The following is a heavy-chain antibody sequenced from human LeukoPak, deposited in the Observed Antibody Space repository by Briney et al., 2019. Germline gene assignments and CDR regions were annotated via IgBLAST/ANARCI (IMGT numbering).Heavy chain of an antibody. CDR3: ARGYLPSWLAPRYYYYGMDV. V-gene: IGHV3-53*01. Sequence: PGGSLRLSCAVSGFTFSSYAMSWVRQAPGKGLEWVSVIYSGGSTYYADSVKGRFTISRDNSKNTLYLQMNSLRAEDTAVYYCARGYLPSWLAPRYYYYGMDVWGQGTTVTVSS. D-gene: IGHD6-19*01. CDR2: IYSGGST. CDR1: GFTFSSYA. J-gene: IGHJ6*02.